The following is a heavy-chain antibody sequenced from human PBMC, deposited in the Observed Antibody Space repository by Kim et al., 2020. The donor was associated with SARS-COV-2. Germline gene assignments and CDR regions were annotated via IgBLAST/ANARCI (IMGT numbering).Heavy chain of an antibody. CDR2: ITSGGGST. V-gene: IGHV3-23*01. CDR1: GFTFSNYA. CDR3: AKNPVSSSNIGYSFDY. Sequence: GGSLRLSCAASGFTFSNYAMSWVRQAPGKGLEYVSTITSGGGSTYYADSVKGRFTISRHNSKNTVYLQMNTLRAEDTAVYYCAKNPVSSSNIGYSFDYWGQGTLVTVSS. J-gene: IGHJ4*02. D-gene: IGHD2-15*01.